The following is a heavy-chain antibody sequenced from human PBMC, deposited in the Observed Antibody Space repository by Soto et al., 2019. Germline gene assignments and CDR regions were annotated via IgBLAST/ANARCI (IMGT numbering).Heavy chain of an antibody. CDR2: INAGNGNS. J-gene: IGHJ6*02. CDR1: GYTFTSYA. Sequence: QVQLVQSGAEEKKPGASVKVSCKASGYTFTSYAMHWVRQAPGQRLEWMGWINAGNGNSKYSQKFQGRVTITRDTSASTAYMELRSLRSEDTAVYYCARDPRYYGMDVWGQGTTVTVAS. V-gene: IGHV1-3*05. CDR3: ARDPRYYGMDV.